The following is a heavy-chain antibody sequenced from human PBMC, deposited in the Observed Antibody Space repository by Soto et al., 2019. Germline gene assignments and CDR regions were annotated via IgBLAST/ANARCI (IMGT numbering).Heavy chain of an antibody. J-gene: IGHJ6*02. CDR1: GGSTSSGDYY. V-gene: IGHV4-30-4*01. D-gene: IGHD1-26*01. CDR3: ARALGEVNSGSYFYYYYGMDV. CDR2: IYYSGST. Sequence: PSETLSRTCTVSGGSTSSGDYYWSWIRQPAGKGLEWIGYIYYSGSTYYNPSLKSRVTISVDTSKNQFSLKLSSVTAADTAVYYCARALGEVNSGSYFYYYYGMDVWGQGTTVTVSS.